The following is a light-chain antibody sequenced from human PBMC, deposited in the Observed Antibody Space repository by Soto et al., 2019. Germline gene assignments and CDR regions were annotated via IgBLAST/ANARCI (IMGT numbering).Light chain of an antibody. CDR1: QSVSSN. J-gene: IGKJ1*01. Sequence: EIALTQSPATLSVSPGERATLCCRASQSVSSNLVWYQQKPGQAPRLLIYGVSGRATGIPDRFSGSGSGTDFTLTISSLQPEDFAVYHCHQYGGSPPTFGQGTKVDTK. CDR2: GVS. V-gene: IGKV3-20*01. CDR3: HQYGGSPPT.